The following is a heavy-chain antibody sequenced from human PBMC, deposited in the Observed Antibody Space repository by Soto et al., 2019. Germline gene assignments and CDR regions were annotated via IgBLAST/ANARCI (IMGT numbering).Heavy chain of an antibody. V-gene: IGHV1-8*01. J-gene: IGHJ6*02. CDR1: GFTFTRYS. CDR3: ASQGVDFWRVGHYYGLGV. CDR2: MNPNSGNT. D-gene: IGHD3-3*01. Sequence: VQLVESGGGLVKPGGSLRLSCAASGFTFTRYSMNWVRQAPGKGLEWMGWMNPNSGNTDYAQKFRDRVAMTRNTSIDTAYMELSSLTSEDTAVYYCASQGVDFWRVGHYYGLGVWGQGTAVTVAS.